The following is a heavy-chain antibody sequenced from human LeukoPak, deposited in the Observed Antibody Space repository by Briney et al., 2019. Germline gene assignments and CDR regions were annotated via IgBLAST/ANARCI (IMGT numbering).Heavy chain of an antibody. CDR3: AREGYCSGGSCSDWYFDL. V-gene: IGHV3-23*01. CDR2: INGVGGNT. Sequence: PGGSLRLSCAASRFTFSSYAMSWVRQAPGKGREWVATINGVGGNTYYADPVKGLFTIPRDNSKNMLYLKMNSLRAEGTLVYYGAREGYCSGGSCSDWYFDLWGRGTLVTVSS. CDR1: RFTFSSYA. J-gene: IGHJ2*01. D-gene: IGHD2-15*01.